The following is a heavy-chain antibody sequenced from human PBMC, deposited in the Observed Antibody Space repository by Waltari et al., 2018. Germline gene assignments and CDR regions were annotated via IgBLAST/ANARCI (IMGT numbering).Heavy chain of an antibody. CDR1: GGSINTNRHY. CDR3: ATYIGASVGTAAFDV. V-gene: IGHV4-39*01. J-gene: IGHJ3*01. CDR2: FSYNGAT. Sequence: QLQLHASGPGLVKPSETVSLTCSVSGGSINTNRHYWAWIRQPPGQGLEWSGTFSYNGATYSSPSLKGRITMSRDTSKNQLSLRLGSVTAVDTAVYYCATYIGASVGTAAFDVWGQGTMVTVSS. D-gene: IGHD5-12*01.